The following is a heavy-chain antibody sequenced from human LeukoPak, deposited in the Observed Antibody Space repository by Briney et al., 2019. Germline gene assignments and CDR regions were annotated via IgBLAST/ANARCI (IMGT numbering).Heavy chain of an antibody. CDR3: ARHTGDGYNRPFGY. CDR1: GGSISSSSYC. D-gene: IGHD5-24*01. CDR2: IYYSGTT. Sequence: PSETLSLTCTVSGGSISSSSYCWGWIRQPPVKGLEWIGTIYYSGTTYSNPSLKSRVTISADTSKNQFSLKLSSVTAADTAVYYCARHTGDGYNRPFGYWGQGTLVTVSS. J-gene: IGHJ4*02. V-gene: IGHV4-39*01.